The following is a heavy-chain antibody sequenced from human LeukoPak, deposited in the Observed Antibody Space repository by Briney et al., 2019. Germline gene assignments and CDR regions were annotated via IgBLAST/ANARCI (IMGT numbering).Heavy chain of an antibody. J-gene: IGHJ4*02. CDR1: GFTFSSYA. CDR2: IYSGGST. CDR3: ARGPPDYDFWSGYSMSY. Sequence: GGSLRLSCAASGFTFSSYAMSWVRQAPGKGLEWVSVIYSGGSTYYADSVKGRFTISRDNSKDTLYLQMNSLRAEDTAVYYCARGPPDYDFWSGYSMSYWGQGTLVTVSS. V-gene: IGHV3-53*01. D-gene: IGHD3-3*01.